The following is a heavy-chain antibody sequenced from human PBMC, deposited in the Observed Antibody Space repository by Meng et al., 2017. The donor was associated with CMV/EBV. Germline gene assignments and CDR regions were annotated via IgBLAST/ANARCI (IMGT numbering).Heavy chain of an antibody. Sequence: SETLSLTCTVSGGSVSSGSYYWSWIRQPPGKGLEWIGYIYYSGSTNYNPSLKSRVTISVDTSKNQFSLKLSSVTAADTAVYYCARLELQSYWGQGTLVTVSS. CDR1: GGSVSSGSYY. V-gene: IGHV4-61*01. J-gene: IGHJ4*02. CDR3: ARLELQSY. D-gene: IGHD1-7*01. CDR2: IYYSGST.